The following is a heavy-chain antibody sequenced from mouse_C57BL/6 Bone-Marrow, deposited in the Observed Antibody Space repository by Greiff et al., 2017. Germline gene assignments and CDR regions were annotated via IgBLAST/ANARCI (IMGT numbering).Heavy chain of an antibody. J-gene: IGHJ1*03. CDR3: ARNGYYWYFGV. D-gene: IGHD2-2*01. V-gene: IGHV1-58*01. CDR1: GYKFKSYG. Sequence: VQLQQSGAELVRPGSSVKMSCTTSGYKFKSYGINWVKQRPGQGLEWIGYIYIGNGDTEYNEKFKGKATLTSDTSSSTAYMQLSSLTSEDSAIYVSARNGYYWYFGVWGTGTTVTVSS. CDR2: IYIGNGDT.